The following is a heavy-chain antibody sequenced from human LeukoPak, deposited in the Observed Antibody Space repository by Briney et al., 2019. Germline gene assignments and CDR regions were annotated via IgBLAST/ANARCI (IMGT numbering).Heavy chain of an antibody. D-gene: IGHD1-26*01. CDR2: ISSSSSYI. Sequence: NAGGSLRLSCAASGFTFSSYSMNWVRQAPGKGLEWVSSISSSSSYIYYADSVKGRFTISRDNAKNTLYLQMNSLKTEDTAVYYCTTDPSQWELPPFDYWGQGTLVTVSS. J-gene: IGHJ4*02. CDR3: TTDPSQWELPPFDY. CDR1: GFTFSSYS. V-gene: IGHV3-21*03.